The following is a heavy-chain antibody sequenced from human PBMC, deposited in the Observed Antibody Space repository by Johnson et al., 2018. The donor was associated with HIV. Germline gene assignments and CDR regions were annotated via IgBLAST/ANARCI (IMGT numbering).Heavy chain of an antibody. Sequence: QVQLVESGGGVVQPGKSLRLSCAASGFIFSSYGMHWVRQAPGRGLEWVALIWYAGSNKYYADSVKGRFTISRDNSKNTLYLQMNSLRAEDTAVYYCAKWGLGGAPKGAFDIWGQGTMVTVSS. CDR3: AKWGLGGAPKGAFDI. CDR2: IWYAGSNK. D-gene: IGHD3-16*01. V-gene: IGHV3-33*06. CDR1: GFIFSSYG. J-gene: IGHJ3*02.